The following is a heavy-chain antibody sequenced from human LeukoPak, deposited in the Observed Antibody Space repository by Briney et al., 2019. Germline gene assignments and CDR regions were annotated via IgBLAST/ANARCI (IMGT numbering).Heavy chain of an antibody. V-gene: IGHV4-34*01. CDR3: ATGPYGLDI. J-gene: IGHJ6*02. Sequence: SETLSLTCTVYGGSLSGYFWSWIRQSPGKGLQWMGEINHSGTTNYNPSLEGRLTLSLDTSKNLFSLNLRSVTAADAAVYFCATGPYGLDIWGQGTTVIVSS. CDR2: INHSGTT. CDR1: GGSLSGYF.